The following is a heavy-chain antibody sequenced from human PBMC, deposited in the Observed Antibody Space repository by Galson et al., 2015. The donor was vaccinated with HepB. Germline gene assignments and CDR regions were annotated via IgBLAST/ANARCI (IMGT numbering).Heavy chain of an antibody. CDR2: IIPIFRIA. D-gene: IGHD4-11*01. V-gene: IGHV1-69*13. CDR3: ARGSTITTSVYAF. CDR1: GYIFSDYG. Sequence: SVKVSCKASGYIFSDYGISWVRQAPGQGLEWMGGIIPIFRIANYAQNFRGRVTITAEESTSTAYMELSSLRSEDTAVYYCARGSTITTSVYAFWGQGTLVTVSS. J-gene: IGHJ4*02.